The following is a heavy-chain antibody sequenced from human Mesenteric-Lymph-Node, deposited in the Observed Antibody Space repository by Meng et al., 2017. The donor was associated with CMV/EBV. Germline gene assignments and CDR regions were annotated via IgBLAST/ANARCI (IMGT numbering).Heavy chain of an antibody. Sequence: GGSLRLSCAASEFTISSYDMSWVRQAPGKGLEWVSGISAINSIAYYTDSVRGRFSLSRDNSKNTLYLQMDSLRAEDTAVYYCARGARIRGSSTSFSFDSWGQGTLVTVSS. J-gene: IGHJ4*02. CDR1: EFTISSYD. CDR2: ISAINSIA. D-gene: IGHD6-6*01. CDR3: ARGARIRGSSTSFSFDS. V-gene: IGHV3-23*01.